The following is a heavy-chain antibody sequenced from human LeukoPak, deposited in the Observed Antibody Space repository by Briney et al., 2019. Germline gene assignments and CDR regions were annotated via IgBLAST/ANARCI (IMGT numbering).Heavy chain of an antibody. D-gene: IGHD2-21*02. CDR3: ARVTKVVSGGDAFDI. CDR1: GFTFSSYA. CDR2: INHSGST. J-gene: IGHJ3*02. Sequence: GSLRLSCAASGFTFSSYAMSWVRQPPGKGLEWIGEINHSGSTNYNPSLKSRVTISVDTSKNQFSLKLSSVTAADTAVYYCARVTKVVSGGDAFDIWGQGTMVTVSS. V-gene: IGHV4-34*01.